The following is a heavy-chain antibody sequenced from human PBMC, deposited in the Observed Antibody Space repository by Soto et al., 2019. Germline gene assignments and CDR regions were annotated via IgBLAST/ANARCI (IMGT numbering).Heavy chain of an antibody. V-gene: IGHV4-30-2*01. CDR1: GESISSGVFS. D-gene: IGHD2-21*02. Sequence: PSETLSLTCAVSGESISSGVFSWSWIRQPPGNGPEWIGYIFHVGSTYSNPSLKSRVAISLDRSKNQFSLKLRSVTAADTAVYYCARGGDYYFDQWGPGPMVTV. J-gene: IGHJ4*02. CDR2: IFHVGST. CDR3: ARGGDYYFDQ.